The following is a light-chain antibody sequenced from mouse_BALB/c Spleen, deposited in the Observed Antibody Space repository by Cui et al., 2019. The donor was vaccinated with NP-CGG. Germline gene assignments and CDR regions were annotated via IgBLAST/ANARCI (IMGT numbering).Light chain of an antibody. Sequence: QAVVPQESALTTSPGETVTLTCRSSTGAVTTSNYANWVQEKPDHLFTGLIGGTNNRAPGVPARFSGSLIGDKAAFTITGAQTEDEAIYFCALWYSNHWVFGGGTKLTVL. V-gene: IGLV1*01. J-gene: IGLJ1*01. CDR3: ALWYSNHWV. CDR1: TGAVTTSNY. CDR2: GTN.